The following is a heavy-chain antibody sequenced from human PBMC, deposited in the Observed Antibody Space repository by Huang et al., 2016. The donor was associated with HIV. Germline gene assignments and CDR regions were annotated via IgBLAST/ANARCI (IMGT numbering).Heavy chain of an antibody. CDR1: GGSIRSTDFY. D-gene: IGHD2-15*01. Sequence: QLQLQESGPGLVKPSETLSLSCTVSGGSIRSTDFYWGWIRQPPGKGLEWIGSIYFGGNTYYNPSLKSRVTISVDTSKNQFSLKLRSVTAANTGLYYCARHDIYCSGGACSGFDYWGQGTLVTVSS. J-gene: IGHJ4*02. V-gene: IGHV4-39*01. CDR3: ARHDIYCSGGACSGFDY. CDR2: IYFGGNT.